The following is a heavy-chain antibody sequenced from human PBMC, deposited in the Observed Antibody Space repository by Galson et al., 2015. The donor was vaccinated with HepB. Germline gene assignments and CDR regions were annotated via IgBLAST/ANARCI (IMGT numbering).Heavy chain of an antibody. V-gene: IGHV1-46*01. Sequence: SVKVSCKASGYTFTSYYMHWVRQAPGQGLEWMGIINPSGGSTSYAQKFQGRVTMTRDTSTSTVYMELSSLRSEDTAVYYCARDYGSGSYYPNRLYYYYYMDVWGKGTTVTVSS. CDR1: GYTFTSYY. CDR3: ARDYGSGSYYPNRLYYYYYMDV. CDR2: INPSGGST. D-gene: IGHD3-10*01. J-gene: IGHJ6*03.